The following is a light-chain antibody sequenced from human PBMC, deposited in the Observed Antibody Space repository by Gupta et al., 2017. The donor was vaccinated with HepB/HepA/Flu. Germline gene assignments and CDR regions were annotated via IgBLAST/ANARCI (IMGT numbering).Light chain of an antibody. CDR2: KAS. J-gene: IGKJ4*01. CDR3: QQYNDYWRLT. V-gene: IGKV1-5*03. Sequence: ASQNIGSWLAWYQQKPGKAPNLLIHKASSLESGVPSRFSGSGSGTEFTLTINSLQPDDFATYYCQQYNDYWRLTFGGGTKVEIK. CDR1: QNIGSW.